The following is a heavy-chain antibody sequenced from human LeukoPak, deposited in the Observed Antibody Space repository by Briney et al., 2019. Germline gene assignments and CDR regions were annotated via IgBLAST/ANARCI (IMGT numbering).Heavy chain of an antibody. J-gene: IGHJ4*02. CDR3: ARDHYYGSGSYRSGFDY. CDR1: GGSISSGGYY. D-gene: IGHD3-10*01. CDR2: IYYSGST. V-gene: IGHV4-31*03. Sequence: SQTLSLTCTVSGGSISSGGYYWSWIRQHPGKGLEWIGYIYYSGSTYYNLSLKSRVTISVDTSKNQFSLRLSSVTAADTAVYYCARDHYYGSGSYRSGFDYWGQGTLVTVSS.